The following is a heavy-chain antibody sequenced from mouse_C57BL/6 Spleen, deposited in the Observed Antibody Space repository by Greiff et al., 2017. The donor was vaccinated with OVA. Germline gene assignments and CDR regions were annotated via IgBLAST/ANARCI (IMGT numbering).Heavy chain of an antibody. CDR2: IYPRDGST. V-gene: IGHV1-85*01. Sequence: QVHVKQSGPELVKPGASVKLSCKASGYTFTSYDINWVKQRPGQGLEGSGWIYPRDGSTKYNEKFKGKATLTVDTSSSTAYMELHSLTSEDSAVYFCARWGDYDGAYWGQGTLVTVSA. CDR1: GYTFTSYD. CDR3: ARWGDYDGAY. D-gene: IGHD2-4*01. J-gene: IGHJ3*01.